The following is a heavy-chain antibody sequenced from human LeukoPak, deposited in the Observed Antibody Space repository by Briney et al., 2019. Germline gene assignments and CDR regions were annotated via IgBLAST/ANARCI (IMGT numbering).Heavy chain of an antibody. J-gene: IGHJ4*02. V-gene: IGHV3-11*05. CDR1: GFTFSDYY. Sequence: PGGSLRLSCAASGFTFSDYYMTWIRQAPGQGLEWLSYISGAGSDTNYADSVKGRFTISRDNAKNSLHLQIDSLRADDTAFYYCARGKFSKIYYGQGTLVTVSS. CDR3: ARGKFSKIY. CDR2: ISGAGSDT. D-gene: IGHD6-6*01.